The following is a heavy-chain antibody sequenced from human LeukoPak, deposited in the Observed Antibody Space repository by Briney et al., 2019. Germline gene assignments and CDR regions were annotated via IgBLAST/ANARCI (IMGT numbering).Heavy chain of an antibody. V-gene: IGHV4-4*07. J-gene: IGHJ4*02. Sequence: SETLSLTCDVSGDFFRNYWWGWVRQPAGKGLEWIGRIYATVSTQVNPSLKSRLTLPMDTSTNQLSLKLTSVTAADTAVYFCGRQGYTASYYFLDFWSQGTLVTVSS. CDR1: GDFFRNYW. CDR3: GRQGYTASYYFLDF. D-gene: IGHD1-26*01. CDR2: IYATVST.